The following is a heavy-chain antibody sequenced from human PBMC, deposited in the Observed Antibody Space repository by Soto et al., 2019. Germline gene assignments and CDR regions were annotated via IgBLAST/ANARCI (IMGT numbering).Heavy chain of an antibody. V-gene: IGHV1-18*01. D-gene: IGHD6-19*01. Sequence: QVQLVQSGAEVKKPGASVKVSCKASDYTFTSYGISWVRQAPGQGLEWMGWISAYNGNTKYAQKFQGRVTMPTDTSTSTAYMELRSLRSDDTAVYYCAIDLAVALIDYWGQGTLVTVSS. CDR1: DYTFTSYG. CDR3: AIDLAVALIDY. J-gene: IGHJ4*02. CDR2: ISAYNGNT.